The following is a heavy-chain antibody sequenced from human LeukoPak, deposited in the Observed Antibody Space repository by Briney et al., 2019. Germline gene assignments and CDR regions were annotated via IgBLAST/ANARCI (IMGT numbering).Heavy chain of an antibody. CDR2: IIHSGST. V-gene: IGHV4-59*12. D-gene: IGHD6-19*01. Sequence: PSETLSLTCTVSGGSISSYYWNWFRQSPGKGLEWIGDIIHSGSTNYNPSVKSRVTISVDTSKNQFSLTVTSVTAADTGVYYCARGDTGWSVDYWGQGTLVTVSS. CDR3: ARGDTGWSVDY. CDR1: GGSISSYY. J-gene: IGHJ4*02.